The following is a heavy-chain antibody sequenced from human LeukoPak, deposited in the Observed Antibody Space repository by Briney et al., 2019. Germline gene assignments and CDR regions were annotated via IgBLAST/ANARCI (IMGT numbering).Heavy chain of an antibody. Sequence: SETLSLTCAVYGGSFSGYYWSWIRQPPGKGLEWIGSIYYSRSTYYNPSLKSRVTISVDASKNQFSLKLSSVTAADTAVYYCARTNWDNAFDIWGQGTMVTVSS. J-gene: IGHJ3*02. V-gene: IGHV4-34*01. CDR3: ARTNWDNAFDI. D-gene: IGHD7-27*01. CDR2: IYYSRST. CDR1: GGSFSGYY.